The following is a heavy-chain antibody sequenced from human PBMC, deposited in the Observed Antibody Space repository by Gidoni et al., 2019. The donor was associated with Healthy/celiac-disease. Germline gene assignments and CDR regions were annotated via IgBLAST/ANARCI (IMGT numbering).Heavy chain of an antibody. V-gene: IGHV3-21*01. CDR2: ISSSSSYI. CDR3: ARDQQQLVWGYYFDY. CDR1: GFTFVSYS. J-gene: IGHJ4*02. Sequence: EVQLVESGGGLVKPGGSLRLSCAASGFTFVSYSMNWVRQAPGKGLEWVSSISSSSSYIYYADSVKGRFTISRDNAKNSLYLQMNSLRAEDTAVYYCARDQQQLVWGYYFDYWGQGTLVTVSS. D-gene: IGHD6-13*01.